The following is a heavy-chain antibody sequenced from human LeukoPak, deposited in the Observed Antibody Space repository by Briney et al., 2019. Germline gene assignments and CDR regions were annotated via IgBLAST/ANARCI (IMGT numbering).Heavy chain of an antibody. CDR1: GDSTIYNY. CDR2: IFSDGKI. D-gene: IGHD1-26*01. Sequence: SETLSLTCSVSGDSTIYNYWSWIRQPAGKGLQWIGRIFSDGKINYSPSLESRVTMSVDNAKNQFSLRLSSVTAADTAAYYCARGPGVFGRIWYMDVWGRGTTVSVSS. CDR3: ARGPGVFGRIWYMDV. V-gene: IGHV4-4*07. J-gene: IGHJ6*03.